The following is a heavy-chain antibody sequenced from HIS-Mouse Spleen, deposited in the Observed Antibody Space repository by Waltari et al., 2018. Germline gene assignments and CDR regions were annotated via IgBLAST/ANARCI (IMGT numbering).Heavy chain of an antibody. V-gene: IGHV4-39*07. J-gene: IGHJ2*01. CDR1: GGSISSSSYY. CDR2: TDYSGRT. CDR3: AREIPYSSSWYDWYFDL. Sequence: QLQLQESGPGLVKPSETLSLTCTVSGGSISSSSYYWGWIRQPPGKGLEWIGSTDYSGRTYVNPPLKSRVTISGDTSKNQFCLKLSSVTAADTAVYYCAREIPYSSSWYDWYFDLWGRGTLVTVSS. D-gene: IGHD6-13*01.